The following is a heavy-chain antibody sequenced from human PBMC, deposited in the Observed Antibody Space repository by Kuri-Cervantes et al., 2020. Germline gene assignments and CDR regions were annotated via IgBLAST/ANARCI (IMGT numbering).Heavy chain of an antibody. V-gene: IGHV2-5*02. J-gene: IGHJ4*02. Sequence: SGPTLVKPTQTLTLTCTFSGFLLSTSGVGVGWIRQPPGKALEWLALIYWDDDKRYSPSLKSRLTITKDTSKNQVVLTMTNMDPVDTATYYCAQDENYSKYVVLVHWGQGTLVTVSS. CDR3: AQDENYSKYVVLVH. D-gene: IGHD4-11*01. CDR2: IYWDDDK. CDR1: GFLLSTSGVG.